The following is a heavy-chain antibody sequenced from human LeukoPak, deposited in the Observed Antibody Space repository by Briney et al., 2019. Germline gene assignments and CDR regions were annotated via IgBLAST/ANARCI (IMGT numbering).Heavy chain of an antibody. V-gene: IGHV3-7*03. J-gene: IGHJ4*02. CDR3: ARSGSGYFDY. CDR1: GITWRIYW. Sequence: GGSLRLSCAASGITWRIYWLGWFGRPQGKGLEWVANIKQDGSEKYYVDSVNGRIIISRDNANNSLYLQMNSLRAEDTAVYYCARSGSGYFDYWGQGTLVTVSS. CDR2: IKQDGSEK.